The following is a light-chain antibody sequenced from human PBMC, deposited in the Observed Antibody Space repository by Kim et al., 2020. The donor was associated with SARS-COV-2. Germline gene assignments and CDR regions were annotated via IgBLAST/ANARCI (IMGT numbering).Light chain of an antibody. CDR2: WAF. CDR1: QSLLYSSNNKNY. CDR3: QQYYSSKT. J-gene: IGKJ1*01. Sequence: DIVMTQSPDSLAVSLGERATINCKSSQSLLYSSNNKNYLAWYQQKPGQPPKLLIYWAFTRESGVPERFSGSGSGTDFTLTISSLQAEDVAVYYCQQYYSSKTFGQGTKVEIK. V-gene: IGKV4-1*01.